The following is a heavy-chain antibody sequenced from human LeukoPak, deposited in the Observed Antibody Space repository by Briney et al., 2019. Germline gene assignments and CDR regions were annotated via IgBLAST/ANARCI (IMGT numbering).Heavy chain of an antibody. CDR2: INHSGST. J-gene: IGHJ4*02. CDR3: ARGGDYDSSGYYYSEY. D-gene: IGHD3-22*01. CDR1: GGSFSGYY. Sequence: SETLSLTCAVYGGSFSGYYWSWIRQPPGKGLEWIGEINHSGSTNYNPSLKSRVTISVDTSKNQFSLKLSSVTAADTAVYYYARGGDYDSSGYYYSEYWGQGTLVTVSS. V-gene: IGHV4-34*01.